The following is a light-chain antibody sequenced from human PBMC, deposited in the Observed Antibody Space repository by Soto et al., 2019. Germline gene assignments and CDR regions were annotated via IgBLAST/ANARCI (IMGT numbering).Light chain of an antibody. CDR1: QSVSNNY. J-gene: IGKJ2*01. V-gene: IGKV3-20*01. CDR3: QQYGSSPPYT. CDR2: GSS. Sequence: EVVLTQSPGTLSLSPGERATLSCRASQSVSNNYLAWYQQKPGQSPTLLIFGSSDRATGIPDRFSGSGSGTEFTLTISSMEPEDFAVYYCQQYGSSPPYTFGQGTKLEIK.